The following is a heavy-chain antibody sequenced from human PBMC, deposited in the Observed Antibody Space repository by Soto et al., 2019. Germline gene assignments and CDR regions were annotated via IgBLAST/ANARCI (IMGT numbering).Heavy chain of an antibody. J-gene: IGHJ3*02. CDR3: ARDKYYYDSSGPLHAFDI. V-gene: IGHV4-61*01. CDR2: IYYSGST. D-gene: IGHD3-22*01. Sequence: SETLSLTCTVSGGSVSSGSYYWSWIRQPPGKGLEWIGYIYYSGSTNYSPSLKSRVTISVDTSKNQFSLKLSSVTAADTAVYYCARDKYYYDSSGPLHAFDIWGQGTMVTVSS. CDR1: GGSVSSGSYY.